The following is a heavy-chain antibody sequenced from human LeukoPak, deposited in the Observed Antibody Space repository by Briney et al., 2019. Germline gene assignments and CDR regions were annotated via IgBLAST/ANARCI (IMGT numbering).Heavy chain of an antibody. D-gene: IGHD3-10*01. CDR2: ISAGGGST. CDR3: GTIRGVCAFDM. V-gene: IGHV3-23*01. J-gene: IGHJ3*02. Sequence: GGSLRLSCAASGLTFSNYAMTWGRQAPGKGLEWVSRISAGGGSTYYADSVKGRFTISRDNSKSTLYLQMNSLRAEDTALYYCGTIRGVCAFDMWGPGTTVTVSS. CDR1: GLTFSNYA.